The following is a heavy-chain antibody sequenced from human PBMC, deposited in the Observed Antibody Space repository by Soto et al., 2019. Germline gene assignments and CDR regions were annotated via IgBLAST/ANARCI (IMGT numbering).Heavy chain of an antibody. Sequence: QVQLQESGPGLVKPSETLSLTYTVSGGSISSYYWSWIRQPPGKGLEWIGYIYYSGSTNYNPSIKSRVTIAVDTSKNPITLMQSSVTDADTAVYYFETYSIRGRALHCWGQGLLVTVFS. J-gene: IGHJ4*02. D-gene: IGHD3-16*01. CDR2: IYYSGST. CDR1: GGSISSYY. V-gene: IGHV4-59*01. CDR3: ETYSIRGRALHC.